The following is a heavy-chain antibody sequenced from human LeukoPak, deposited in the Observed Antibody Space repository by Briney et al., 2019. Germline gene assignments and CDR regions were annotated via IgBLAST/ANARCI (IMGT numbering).Heavy chain of an antibody. CDR3: ASHLTGYYTSVFDP. V-gene: IGHV3-11*04. Sequence: GGSLRLSCAASGFTFSDYYMSWIRQAPGKGLEWVSYISSSGSTIYYADSVKGRFTISRDNAKNSLYLQMNSLRAEDTAVYYCASHLTGYYTSVFDPWGQGTLVTVSS. CDR1: GFTFSDYY. CDR2: ISSSGSTI. J-gene: IGHJ5*02. D-gene: IGHD3-9*01.